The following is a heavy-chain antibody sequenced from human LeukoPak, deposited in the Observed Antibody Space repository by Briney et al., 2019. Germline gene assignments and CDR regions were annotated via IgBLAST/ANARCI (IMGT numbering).Heavy chain of an antibody. Sequence: GGSLRLSCAASGFTFSTYGMSWVRQAPGKGLEWVANIKQDGSEKYYVDSVKGRFTISRDNAKNSLYLQMNSLRAEDTAVYYCAREVAVAGAEIDYWGQGTLVTVSS. CDR1: GFTFSTYG. D-gene: IGHD6-19*01. V-gene: IGHV3-7*01. CDR2: IKQDGSEK. J-gene: IGHJ4*02. CDR3: AREVAVAGAEIDY.